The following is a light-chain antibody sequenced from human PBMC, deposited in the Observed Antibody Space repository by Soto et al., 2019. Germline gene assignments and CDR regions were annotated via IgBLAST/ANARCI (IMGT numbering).Light chain of an antibody. CDR3: HKCSYWPLT. V-gene: IGKV3-11*01. CDR1: QSVSTY. CDR2: DAS. Sequence: EIVLTQSPATLSLSPGERATLSCRASQSVSTYLAWYQQKPGQAPRLLIYDASNRATVIPARFSGGGSGTDFTLTIGSLEPEDLGAYYCHKCSYWPLTFVGGTKVEIK. J-gene: IGKJ4*01.